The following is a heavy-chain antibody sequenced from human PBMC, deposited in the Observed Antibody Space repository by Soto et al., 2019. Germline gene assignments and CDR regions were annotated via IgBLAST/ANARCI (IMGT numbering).Heavy chain of an antibody. CDR1: GFTFSSYA. V-gene: IGHV3-23*01. Sequence: GGSLRLSCAASGFTFSSYAMSWVRQAPGKGLEWVSAISGSGGSTYYADSVKGRFTISRDNSKNTLYLQMNSLRAEDTAVYYCAKLSRGLYCSGGSCPLPYYFDYWGQGTLVTVSS. J-gene: IGHJ4*02. D-gene: IGHD2-15*01. CDR3: AKLSRGLYCSGGSCPLPYYFDY. CDR2: ISGSGGST.